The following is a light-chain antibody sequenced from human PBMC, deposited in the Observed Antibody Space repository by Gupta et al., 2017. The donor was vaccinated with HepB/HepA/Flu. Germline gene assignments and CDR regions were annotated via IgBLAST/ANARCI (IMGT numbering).Light chain of an antibody. CDR1: EGISSY. CDR3: QQYKSYPWT. CDR2: AAS. Sequence: DIQMTQSPSSLSASVGDRVTITCRASEGISSYLAWFQQKPGKAPKSLIYAASSLHSGVPSKFSGSGSETDFTLTISSLQPEDFATYYCQQYKSYPWTFGQGTKVEI. J-gene: IGKJ1*01. V-gene: IGKV1-16*02.